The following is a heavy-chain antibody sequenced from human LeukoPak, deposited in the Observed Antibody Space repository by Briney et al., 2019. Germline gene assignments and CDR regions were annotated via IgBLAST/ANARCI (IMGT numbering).Heavy chain of an antibody. D-gene: IGHD5-18*01. J-gene: IGHJ6*02. CDR1: GFTFSSYA. CDR2: IKQDGSEK. CDR3: ARDTAMSYPSYYYYGMDV. Sequence: GGSLRLSCAASGFTFSSYAMHWVRQAPGKGLEWVANIKQDGSEKYYVDSVKGRFTISRDNAKNSLYLQMNSLRAEDTAVYYCARDTAMSYPSYYYYGMDVWGQGTTVTVSS. V-gene: IGHV3-7*01.